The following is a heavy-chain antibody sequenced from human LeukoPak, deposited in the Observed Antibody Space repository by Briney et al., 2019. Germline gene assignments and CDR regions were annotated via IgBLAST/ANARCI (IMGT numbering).Heavy chain of an antibody. CDR1: GGTFSSYA. CDR2: IIPIFGTA. V-gene: IGHV1-69*01. CDR3: ARFQGPLWARQLVLDI. Sequence: SVKVSCKASGGTFSSYAISWMRQAPGQGLEWMGGIIPIFGTAYYAQKFQGRVTITADESTSTAYMELSSLRSEDTAVYYCARFQGPLWARQLVLDIWGQGTMVTVSS. D-gene: IGHD6-13*01. J-gene: IGHJ3*02.